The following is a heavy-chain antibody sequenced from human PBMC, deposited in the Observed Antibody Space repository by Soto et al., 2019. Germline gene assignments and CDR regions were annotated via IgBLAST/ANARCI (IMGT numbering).Heavy chain of an antibody. CDR1: GFTFSTYN. CDR2: ISSGSSFI. J-gene: IGHJ4*02. CDR3: ARDKLGSMTGFDY. Sequence: GGSLRLSCAASGFTFSTYNMNWVRQAPGKGLEWVSFISSGSSFIYYADSVKGRFTISRDNAKNSLFLQMNSLRAEDTAVYYCARDKLGSMTGFDYWGQGTLVTVSS. D-gene: IGHD3-16*01. V-gene: IGHV3-21*01.